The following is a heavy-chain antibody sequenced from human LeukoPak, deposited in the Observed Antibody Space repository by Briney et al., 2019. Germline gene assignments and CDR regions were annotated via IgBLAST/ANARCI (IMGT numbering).Heavy chain of an antibody. Sequence: ASVKVSCKASGYTFTGYYMHWVRQAPGQGLEWMGWINPNSGGTNYAQKFQGRVTMTRDTSISTAYMELSRLRSDDTAVYYCARGYCSRTSCYTVDYWGQGTLVTVSS. CDR2: INPNSGGT. CDR1: GYTFTGYY. V-gene: IGHV1-2*02. J-gene: IGHJ4*02. D-gene: IGHD2-2*02. CDR3: ARGYCSRTSCYTVDY.